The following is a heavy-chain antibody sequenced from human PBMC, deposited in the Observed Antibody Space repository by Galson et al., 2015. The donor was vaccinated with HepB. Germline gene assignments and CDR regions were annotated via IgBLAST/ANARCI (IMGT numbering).Heavy chain of an antibody. V-gene: IGHV3-64*01. D-gene: IGHD2-15*01. J-gene: IGHJ6*02. CDR2: ISSNGGST. CDR1: GFTFSSYA. CDR3: ARVGGFNCSGGSCYYYYYGMDV. Sequence: SLRLSCAASGFTFSSYAMHWVRQVPGKGLEYVSAISSNGGSTYYANSVKGRFTISRDNSENTLYLQMGSLRAEDMAVHYCARVGGFNCSGGSCYYYYYGMDVWGQGTTVTVSS.